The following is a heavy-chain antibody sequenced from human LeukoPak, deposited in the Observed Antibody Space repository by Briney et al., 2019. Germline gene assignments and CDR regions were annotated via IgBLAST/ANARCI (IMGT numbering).Heavy chain of an antibody. CDR3: AKATRELRASGTFFFDY. Sequence: GGSLRLSCAASGFTFSMSWVRQAPGKGLEWVSTISGSGGSTYYADSVKGRFTISRDNSKNTLYLQMNSLRAEDTAVYYCAKATRELRASGTFFFDYWGQGTLVTVSS. D-gene: IGHD1-26*01. J-gene: IGHJ4*02. CDR2: ISGSGGST. V-gene: IGHV3-23*01. CDR1: GFTFS.